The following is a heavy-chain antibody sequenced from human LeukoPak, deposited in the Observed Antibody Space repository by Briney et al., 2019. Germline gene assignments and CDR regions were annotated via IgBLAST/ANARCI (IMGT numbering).Heavy chain of an antibody. Sequence: ASVKVSCKASGYTFTSYGISWVRQAPGQGLEWMGWISAYNGNTNYAQKPQGRVTMTTDTSTSTAYMELRSLRSDDTAVYYCARVGHGLGNYLGNWFDPWGQGTLVTVSS. CDR3: ARVGHGLGNYLGNWFDP. V-gene: IGHV1-18*01. CDR2: ISAYNGNT. D-gene: IGHD4-11*01. CDR1: GYTFTSYG. J-gene: IGHJ5*02.